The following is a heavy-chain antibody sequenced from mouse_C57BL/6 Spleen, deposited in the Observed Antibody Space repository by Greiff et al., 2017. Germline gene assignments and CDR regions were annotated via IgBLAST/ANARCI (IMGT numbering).Heavy chain of an antibody. Sequence: VHVKQSGPELVKPGASVKIPCKASGYTFTDYNMDWVKQSHGKSLEWIGDINPNNGGTIYNQKFKGKATLTVDKSSSTAYMELRSLTSEDTAVYYCARRQLSWFAYWGQGTLVTVSA. V-gene: IGHV1-18*01. CDR1: GYTFTDYN. J-gene: IGHJ3*01. CDR2: INPNNGGT. CDR3: ARRQLSWFAY. D-gene: IGHD6-1*01.